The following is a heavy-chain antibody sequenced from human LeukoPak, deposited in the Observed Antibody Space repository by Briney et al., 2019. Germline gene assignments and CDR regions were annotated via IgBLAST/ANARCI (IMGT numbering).Heavy chain of an antibody. J-gene: IGHJ5*01. CDR2: LSASGGGST. V-gene: IGHV3-23*01. CDR3: AKDQRPSGAYFGFNWFDS. D-gene: IGHD1-26*01. CDR1: GFTFGSYD. Sequence: PGGSLRLSCAASGFTFGSYDMSWVRQAPGKGLEWVSGLSASGGGSTYYADSVKGRFTISRDILKNTLFLQMNSLRVEDTAVYYCAKDQRPSGAYFGFNWFDSWGQGTLVTVSS.